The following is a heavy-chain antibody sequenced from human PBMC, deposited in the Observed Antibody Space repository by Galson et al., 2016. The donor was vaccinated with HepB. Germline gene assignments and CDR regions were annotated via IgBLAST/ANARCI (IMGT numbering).Heavy chain of an antibody. J-gene: IGHJ4*02. CDR2: ISSSSSSI. V-gene: IGHV3-21*01. Sequence: SLRLSCAASGFTFSSYTMNWVRQAPGKGLEWISSISSSSSSIYYADSVKGRFTVSRDNAKNSLFLQMNPLSAEDTAVYYCASPRGRLVMPPDYWGQGTLVTVSS. D-gene: IGHD6-6*01. CDR3: ASPRGRLVMPPDY. CDR1: GFTFSSYT.